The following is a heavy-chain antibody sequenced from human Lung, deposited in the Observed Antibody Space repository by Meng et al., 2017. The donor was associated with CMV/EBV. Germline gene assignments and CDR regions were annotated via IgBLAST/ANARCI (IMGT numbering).Heavy chain of an antibody. CDR2: IKPDGSAT. Sequence: CVDSEFTFSSYWMNWYRQAPGKGLEWVGNIKPDGSATYYVDSVTGRFTISRDKAKNSMYLQMNSLRTEDTAVYYCGRAFSVDGVDVWGQETTVTVSS. J-gene: IGHJ6*02. CDR1: EFTFSSYW. V-gene: IGHV3-7*01. CDR3: GRAFSVDGVDV. D-gene: IGHD5/OR15-5a*01.